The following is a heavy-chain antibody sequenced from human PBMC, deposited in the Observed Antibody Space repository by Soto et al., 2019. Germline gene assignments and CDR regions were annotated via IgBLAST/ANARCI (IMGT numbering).Heavy chain of an antibody. CDR1: GFTFNDYY. V-gene: IGHV3-11*01. J-gene: IGHJ6*03. CDR2: ISSSGSPI. Sequence: QVHLVESGGGLVKPGGSLRLSCAASGFTFNDYYMSWILQVPGKGLEWVSYISSSGSPIVYADSVKGRFTISRDNAKNSLHLQMTSLRAEDTAVYYCARTPGNYFYYYMDIWGKGTTVTVSS. D-gene: IGHD2-15*01. CDR3: ARTPGNYFYYYMDI.